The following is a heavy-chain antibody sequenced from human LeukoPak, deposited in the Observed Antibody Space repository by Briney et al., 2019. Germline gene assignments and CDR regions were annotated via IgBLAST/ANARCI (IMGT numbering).Heavy chain of an antibody. CDR1: GGTFTSYT. V-gene: IGHV1-69*06. CDR3: ARGRSGYSYGRYYYYGMDV. J-gene: IGHJ6*04. CDR2: IILMFGTA. D-gene: IGHD5-18*01. Sequence: SVKVSCKASGGTFTSYTISWVRQTPGQGLGWMGGIILMFGTANYAQKFQGRVTITADKSTSTAYMELNSLRSEDTAVYYCARGRSGYSYGRYYYYGMDVWGKGTTVTVSS.